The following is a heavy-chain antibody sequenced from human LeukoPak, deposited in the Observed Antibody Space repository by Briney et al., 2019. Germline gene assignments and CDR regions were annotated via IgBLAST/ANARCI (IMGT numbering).Heavy chain of an antibody. D-gene: IGHD1-26*01. Sequence: PSETLSLTCTVSGVSINTYYWSWIRQPPGKGLEWIGYIYYSGSTKYNPSLRSRVTISIDPSKNQFSLKLSSVTAADTAIYYCVKDNGRWFDPWGQGTLVIVSS. V-gene: IGHV4-59*01. J-gene: IGHJ5*02. CDR3: VKDNGRWFDP. CDR1: GVSINTYY. CDR2: IYYSGST.